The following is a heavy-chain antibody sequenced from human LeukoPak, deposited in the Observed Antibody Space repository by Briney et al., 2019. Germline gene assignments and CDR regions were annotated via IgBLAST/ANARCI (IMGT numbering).Heavy chain of an antibody. D-gene: IGHD3-10*01. CDR3: ARSIITMVRGVIKNYYYYYMDV. V-gene: IGHV4-34*01. Sequence: PSETLSLTCAVYGGSFSGYYWSWIRQPPGKGLEWIGEINHSGSTNYNPSLKSRVTISVDTSKNQFSLKLSSVTAADTAVYYCARSIITMVRGVIKNYYYYYMDVWGKGTTVTISS. CDR2: INHSGST. CDR1: GGSFSGYY. J-gene: IGHJ6*03.